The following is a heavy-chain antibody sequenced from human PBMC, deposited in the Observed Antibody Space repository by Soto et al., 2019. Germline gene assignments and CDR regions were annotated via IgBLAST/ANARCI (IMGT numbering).Heavy chain of an antibody. D-gene: IGHD3-9*01. V-gene: IGHV4-30-2*01. CDR3: ASCPPTLRYFDWFWFDP. J-gene: IGHJ5*02. Sequence: QLQLQESGSGLVKPSQTLSLTCAVSGGSISSGGYSWSWIRQPPGKGLEWIGYIYHSGSTYYNPSLKSRVTISVDRSTNQFSLKLSSVTAADTAVYYCASCPPTLRYFDWFWFDPWGQGTLVTVSS. CDR2: IYHSGST. CDR1: GGSISSGGYS.